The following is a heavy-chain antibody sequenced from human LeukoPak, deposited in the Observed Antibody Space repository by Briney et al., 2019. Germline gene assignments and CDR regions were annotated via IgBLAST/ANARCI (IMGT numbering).Heavy chain of an antibody. V-gene: IGHV4-59*12. D-gene: IGHD5-12*01. CDR1: GGSISSYY. J-gene: IGHJ4*02. Sequence: SETLSLTCTVSGGSISSYYWSWIRQPPGKGLEWIGYIYYSGSTNYNPSLKSRVTISVDTSKNQFSLKLSSVTAADTAFYFCARAGGRDFHFDSWGQGTLVTVSS. CDR3: ARAGGRDFHFDS. CDR2: IYYSGST.